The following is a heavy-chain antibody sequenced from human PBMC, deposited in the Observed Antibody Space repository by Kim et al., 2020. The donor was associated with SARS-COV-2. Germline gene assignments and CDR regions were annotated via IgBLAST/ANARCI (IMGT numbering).Heavy chain of an antibody. Sequence: TYYADSVKGRFTISRDNSKNTLYLQMNSLRAEDTAVYYCARGGRLYYFDYWGQGTLVTVSS. D-gene: IGHD1-26*01. J-gene: IGHJ4*02. CDR3: ARGGRLYYFDY. CDR2: T. V-gene: IGHV3-23*01.